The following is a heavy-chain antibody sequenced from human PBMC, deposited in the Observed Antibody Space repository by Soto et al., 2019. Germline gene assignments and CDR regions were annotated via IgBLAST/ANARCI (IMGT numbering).Heavy chain of an antibody. CDR2: ISGSGGST. Sequence: HPGGSLTLSCAASGVTLSRYAMSGVRQTPGKGLEWVSAISGSGGSTYYADSVKGRFTISRDNSKNTLYLQMNSLRAEDTAVYYCAKSSQIENGFYDSRRLDYWGQGTLVNVSS. J-gene: IGHJ4*02. D-gene: IGHD3-22*01. CDR1: GVTLSRYA. CDR3: AKSSQIENGFYDSRRLDY. V-gene: IGHV3-23*01.